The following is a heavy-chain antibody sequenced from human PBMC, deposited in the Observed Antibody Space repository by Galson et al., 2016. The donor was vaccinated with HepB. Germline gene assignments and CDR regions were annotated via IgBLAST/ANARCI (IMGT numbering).Heavy chain of an antibody. V-gene: IGHV4-61*01. J-gene: IGHJ5*02. CDR1: GASVRSATYS. CDR3: ARERTFISP. Sequence: SETLSLTCTVSGASVRSATYSWSWIRQPPGKGLEWIGYIYYSGNTNYNPSLKSRVTISLDTSKNQFSLKLSSVTAADTALYFCARERTFISPWGQGTLVTVSS. D-gene: IGHD3-10*01. CDR2: IYYSGNT.